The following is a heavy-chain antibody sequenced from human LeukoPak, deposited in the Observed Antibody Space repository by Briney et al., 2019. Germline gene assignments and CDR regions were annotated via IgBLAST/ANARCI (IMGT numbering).Heavy chain of an antibody. D-gene: IGHD3-10*01. CDR2: IYTSGST. V-gene: IGHV4-4*07. J-gene: IGHJ3*02. CDR3: ARVLIVFGDDAFDI. CDR1: GGSISSYY. Sequence: SETLSLTCTVSGGSISSYYWSWIRQPAGKGLERIGSIYTSGSTNYNPSLKSRVTISLDTSKNQFSLNLSSVTAADTAVYYCARVLIVFGDDAFDIWGQGTMVTVSS.